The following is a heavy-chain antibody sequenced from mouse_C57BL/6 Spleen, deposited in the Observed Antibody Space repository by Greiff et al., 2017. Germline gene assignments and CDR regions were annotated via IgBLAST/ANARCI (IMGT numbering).Heavy chain of an antibody. V-gene: IGHV14-2*01. D-gene: IGHD1-1*01. CDR3: ATPLITTVVDWYFDV. J-gene: IGHJ1*03. Sequence: VQLQQSGAELVKPGASVKLSCTASGFNIKDYYMHWVKQRTEQGLEWIGRIDPEDGETKYAPKFQGKATITADTSSNTAYLQLSSLTSEDTAVYYCATPLITTVVDWYFDVWGTGTTVTVSS. CDR1: GFNIKDYY. CDR2: IDPEDGET.